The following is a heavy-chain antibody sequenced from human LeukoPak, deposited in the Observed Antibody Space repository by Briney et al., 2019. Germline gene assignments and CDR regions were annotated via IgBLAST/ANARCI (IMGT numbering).Heavy chain of an antibody. CDR1: GFTFSSYS. J-gene: IGHJ4*02. CDR2: ISSGSTYI. Sequence: GGSLRLSCTASGFTFSSYSMNWVRQAPGKGLEWVSSISSGSTYIYYADSVKGRFTVSRDNAKKSLYLQMNSLRAEDTAVYYCARGERTAAADYWGQGTLVTVSS. V-gene: IGHV3-21*01. CDR3: ARGERTAAADY. D-gene: IGHD6-13*01.